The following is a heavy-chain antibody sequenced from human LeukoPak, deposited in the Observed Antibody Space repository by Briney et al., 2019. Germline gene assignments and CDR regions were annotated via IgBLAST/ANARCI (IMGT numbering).Heavy chain of an antibody. CDR1: GGTFSSYA. CDR2: IIPIFGTA. D-gene: IGHD3-10*01. Sequence: SVKVSCKASGGTFSSYAISWVRQAPGQGLEWMGGIIPIFGTANYAQKFQGRVTITRDTSASTAYMELSSLRSEDMAVYYCARDLMVRGIGYYFDYWGQGTLVTVSS. J-gene: IGHJ4*02. V-gene: IGHV1-69*05. CDR3: ARDLMVRGIGYYFDY.